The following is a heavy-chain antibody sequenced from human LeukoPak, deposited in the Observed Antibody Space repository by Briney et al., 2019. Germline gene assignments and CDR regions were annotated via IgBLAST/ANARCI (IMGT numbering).Heavy chain of an antibody. CDR3: ARLGNTHDDVTDD. CDR1: GFTFSTSW. Sequence: PGGSLRLSCAASGFTFSTSWMSWVRQAPGKGLEWVANIKQDESQKYYVDSVKGRFTISRDNAKNSVFLQMNSLRAEDTAVYYCARLGNTHDDVTDDWGQGTLVTVSS. J-gene: IGHJ4*02. CDR2: IKQDESQK. V-gene: IGHV3-7*04. D-gene: IGHD1-1*01.